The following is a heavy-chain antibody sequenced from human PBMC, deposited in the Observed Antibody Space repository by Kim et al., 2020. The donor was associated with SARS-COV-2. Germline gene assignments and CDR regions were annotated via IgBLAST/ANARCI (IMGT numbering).Heavy chain of an antibody. CDR1: GGSISTYY. V-gene: IGHV4-59*08. Sequence: SETLSLTCTVSGGSISTYYWSWIRQPPGKGLEWIGYIYYSGSTNYNPSLKSRLTMSVDTSKNQFSLKLTSVTAADTAVYYCARHSSNWSLDYWGQGTLVTVSS. D-gene: IGHD6-13*01. J-gene: IGHJ4*02. CDR2: IYYSGST. CDR3: ARHSSNWSLDY.